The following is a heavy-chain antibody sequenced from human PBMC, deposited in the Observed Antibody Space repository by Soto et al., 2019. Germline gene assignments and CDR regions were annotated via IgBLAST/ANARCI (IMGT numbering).Heavy chain of an antibody. D-gene: IGHD5-12*01. CDR3: TRLDIVATTGIDY. Sequence: GVSLGLSLASSGYTFSGSAMHWFRQSSGKGLEWVGRIRSKANSYATAYAASVKGRFTISRDDSKNTAYLQMNSLKTEDTAVYYCTRLDIVATTGIDYWGQGTLVTVSS. V-gene: IGHV3-73*01. J-gene: IGHJ4*02. CDR2: IRSKANSYAT. CDR1: GYTFSGSA.